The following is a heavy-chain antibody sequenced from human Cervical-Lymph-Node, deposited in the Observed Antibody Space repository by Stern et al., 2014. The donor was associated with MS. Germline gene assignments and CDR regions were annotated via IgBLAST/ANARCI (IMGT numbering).Heavy chain of an antibody. CDR3: AREELGWHYAFDV. Sequence: QVQLVQSGAEVKKPWASVKVSCKASGYTFSGYSMNWVRQAPGHGLEWMGRSNSKSGDTDYAQKFQGRVTMTSDTSMRTAYMELNSLRSDDTAVYFCAREELGWHYAFDVWGQGTMVIVSS. CDR2: SNSKSGDT. V-gene: IGHV1-2*06. J-gene: IGHJ3*01. CDR1: GYTFSGYS. D-gene: IGHD2-21*01.